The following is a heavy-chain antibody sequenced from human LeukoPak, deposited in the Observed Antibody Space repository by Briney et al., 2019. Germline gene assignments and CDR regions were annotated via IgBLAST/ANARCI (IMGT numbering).Heavy chain of an antibody. CDR2: VSGSGNSA. D-gene: IGHD4-17*01. V-gene: IGHV3-23*01. Sequence: GGSLRLSCAASGFPFSSYAMNWVRQAPGKGLEWVSAVSGSGNSAYYTDSVKGRFTISGDNSKNALSLQMNGLRAEDTAIYYCAKGRDYGDGFWETGFDYWGQGTLVTVSS. J-gene: IGHJ4*02. CDR1: GFPFSSYA. CDR3: AKGRDYGDGFWETGFDY.